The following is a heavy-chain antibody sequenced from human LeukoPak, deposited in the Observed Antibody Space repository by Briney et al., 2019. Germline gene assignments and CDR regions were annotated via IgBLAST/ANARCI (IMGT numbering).Heavy chain of an antibody. CDR2: ISAYNGNT. V-gene: IGHV1-18*01. J-gene: IGHJ4*02. D-gene: IGHD1-26*01. CDR1: GYAFTSYG. CDR3: ARVRTSVGATPYYFDY. Sequence: ASVKVSCKASGYAFTSYGISWVRQAPGQGLEWMGWISAYNGNTNYAQKLQGRVTMTTDTSTSTAYMELRSLRSDDTAVYYCARVRTSVGATPYYFDYWGQGTLVTVSS.